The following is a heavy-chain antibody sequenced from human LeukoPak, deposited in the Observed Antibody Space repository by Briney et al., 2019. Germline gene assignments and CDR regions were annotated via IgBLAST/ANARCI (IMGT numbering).Heavy chain of an antibody. CDR1: GGSFSGYY. J-gene: IGHJ5*02. D-gene: IGHD3-10*01. V-gene: IGHV4-34*01. Sequence: SETLSLTCAVYGGSFSGYYWSWIRQPPGKGLEWIGEINHSGSTNYNPSLKSRVTISVDTSKNQFSLKLSSVTAADTAVYYCARHYRGGDWFDPWGQGTLVTVSS. CDR2: INHSGST. CDR3: ARHYRGGDWFDP.